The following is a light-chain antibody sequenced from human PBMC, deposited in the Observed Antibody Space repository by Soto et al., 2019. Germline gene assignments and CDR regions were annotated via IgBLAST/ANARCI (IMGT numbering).Light chain of an antibody. V-gene: IGLV1-40*01. CDR3: QSSVISLRGNV. Sequence: QSVLTQPPSVSGAPGQRVIMSCTGSSSNIGEGFDVHWYQQLPGSAPTLLIYGNTNRPTGVPDRFSGSKGGTSASLTISVHQADDEADYDCQSSVISLRGNVFGPGTKLTVL. CDR2: GNT. J-gene: IGLJ1*01. CDR1: SSNIGEGFD.